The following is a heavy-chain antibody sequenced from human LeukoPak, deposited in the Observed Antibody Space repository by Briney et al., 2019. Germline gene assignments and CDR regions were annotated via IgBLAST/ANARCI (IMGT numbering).Heavy chain of an antibody. J-gene: IGHJ4*02. CDR3: ARHSSGWYVFDY. D-gene: IGHD6-19*01. CDR2: IYYSGST. Sequence: PSETLSLTCTVSGGSIRSYYWSWIRQPPGKGLEWIGYIYYSGSTNYNPSLKSRVTISVDTSKNQFSLKLSSVTAADTAVYYCARHSSGWYVFDYWGQGTLVTVSS. V-gene: IGHV4-59*08. CDR1: GGSIRSYY.